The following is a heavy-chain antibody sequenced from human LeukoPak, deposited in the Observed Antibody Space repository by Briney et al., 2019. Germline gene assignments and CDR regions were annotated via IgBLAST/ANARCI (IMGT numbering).Heavy chain of an antibody. V-gene: IGHV5-51*01. CDR1: GYSFTSYW. CDR2: IYPGDSDT. J-gene: IGHJ5*02. Sequence: GESRKISCKGSGYSFTSYWIGWVRQMPGKGLEWMGIIYPGDSDTRYSPSFQGQVTISADKSISTAYLQWSSLKASDTAMYYCARRTGHIAVAGTVGFDPWGQGTLVTVSS. CDR3: ARRTGHIAVAGTVGFDP. D-gene: IGHD6-19*01.